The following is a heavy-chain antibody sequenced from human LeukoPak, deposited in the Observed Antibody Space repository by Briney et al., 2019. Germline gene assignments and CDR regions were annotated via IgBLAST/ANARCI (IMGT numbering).Heavy chain of an antibody. Sequence: KPSGTLSLTCTVSGGSISSYYWSWIRQPAGKGLDWIGRIFSSGSTNYNPSLKSRLTMSVDTSKNEISLNLTSVSAADTAVYYCARNAYDSGGRAFDIWGQGTMVTVSS. V-gene: IGHV4-4*07. CDR2: IFSSGST. CDR3: ARNAYDSGGRAFDI. J-gene: IGHJ3*02. CDR1: GGSISSYY. D-gene: IGHD3-22*01.